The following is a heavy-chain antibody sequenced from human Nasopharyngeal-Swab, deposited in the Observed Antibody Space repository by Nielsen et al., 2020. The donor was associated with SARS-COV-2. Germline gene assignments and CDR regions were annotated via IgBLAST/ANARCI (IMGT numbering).Heavy chain of an antibody. D-gene: IGHD6-13*01. V-gene: IGHV4-59*13. CDR2: IYYSGST. Sequence: SETLSLTCTVSGGSISNYYWSWIRQPPGKGLEWIGYIYYSGSTNYNPSLKSRVTISVDTSKNQFSLKLSSVTAADTAVYYCARGYHSSSLDYWGQGTLVTVSS. CDR3: ARGYHSSSLDY. J-gene: IGHJ4*02. CDR1: GGSISNYY.